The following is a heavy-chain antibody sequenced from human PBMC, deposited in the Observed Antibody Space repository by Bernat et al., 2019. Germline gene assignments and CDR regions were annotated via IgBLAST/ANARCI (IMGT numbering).Heavy chain of an antibody. D-gene: IGHD6-13*01. CDR3: ARHLYSSSWYGGWLDP. CDR2: IYPGDSDT. Sequence: EVQLVQSGAEVKKPGESLKISCKGSGYSFTSYWIAWVRQMPGKGLEWMGIIYPGDSDTRYSPSFQGQVTISADKSISTAYLQWSSLKASDTAMYYWARHLYSSSWYGGWLDPWGQETLVTVSA. V-gene: IGHV5-51*01. J-gene: IGHJ5*02. CDR1: GYSFTSYW.